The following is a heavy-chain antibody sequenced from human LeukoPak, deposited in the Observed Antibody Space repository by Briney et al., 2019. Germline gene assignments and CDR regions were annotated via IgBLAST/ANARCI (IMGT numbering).Heavy chain of an antibody. CDR1: GFTVSSNY. V-gene: IGHV3-66*01. Sequence: GGSLRLSCAASGFTVSSNYMSWVRQAPGKGLEWVSTISSGGATYYVDSVRGRFTVSRDNSKNTLYLQMNSLRAEDTAVYYCAKDYSGYCSGGSCYGNYYMDVWGKGTTVTVSS. D-gene: IGHD2-15*01. J-gene: IGHJ6*03. CDR2: ISSGGAT. CDR3: AKDYSGYCSGGSCYGNYYMDV.